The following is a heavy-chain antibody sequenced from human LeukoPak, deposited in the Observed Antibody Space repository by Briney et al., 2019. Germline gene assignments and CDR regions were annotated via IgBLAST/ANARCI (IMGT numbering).Heavy chain of an antibody. CDR3: ARESGHDYGDYDLNY. CDR1: GYTFTSYY. V-gene: IGHV1-46*01. J-gene: IGHJ4*02. CDR2: INPSGGST. D-gene: IGHD4-17*01. Sequence: ASVKVSRKASGYTFTSYYMHWVRQAPGQGLEWMGIINPSGGSTSYAQKFQGRVTMTRDTSTSTVYMELSSLRSEDTAVYYCARESGHDYGDYDLNYWGQGTLVTVSS.